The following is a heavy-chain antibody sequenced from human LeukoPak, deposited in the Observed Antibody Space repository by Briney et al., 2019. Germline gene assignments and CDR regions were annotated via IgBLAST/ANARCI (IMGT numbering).Heavy chain of an antibody. V-gene: IGHV3-48*03. J-gene: IGHJ6*04. CDR1: GFTFSSYE. CDR2: IRSSGSTI. D-gene: IGHD3-10*02. Sequence: PGGSLRLSCAAAGFTFSSYEMNWVSQDPGRWRGWVSYIRSSGSTIYYAASVKGRFTISRDNAKNSLYLQMNSLRAEDTAVYYCAELGITMIGGVWGKGTTVTTSS. CDR3: AELGITMIGGV.